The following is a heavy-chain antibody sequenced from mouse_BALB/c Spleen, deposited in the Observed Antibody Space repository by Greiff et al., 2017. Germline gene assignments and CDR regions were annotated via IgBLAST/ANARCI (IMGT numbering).Heavy chain of an antibody. Sequence: QVQLQQSGAELVRPGTSVKVSCKASGYAFTNYLIEWVKQRPGQGLEWIGVINPGSGGTNYNEKFKGKATLTADKSSSTAYMQLSSLTSDDSAVYFCAREGGLYAMDYWGQGTSVTVSS. CDR2: INPGSGGT. CDR3: AREGGLYAMDY. J-gene: IGHJ4*01. V-gene: IGHV1-54*01. CDR1: GYAFTNYL. D-gene: IGHD1-1*02.